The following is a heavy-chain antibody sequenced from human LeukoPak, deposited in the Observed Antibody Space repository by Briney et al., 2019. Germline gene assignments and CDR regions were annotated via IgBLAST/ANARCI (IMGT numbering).Heavy chain of an antibody. CDR2: INPNSGGT. D-gene: IGHD3-3*01. J-gene: IGHJ4*02. CDR3: ARGYYDFWSGYYFDY. Sequence: ASVNVSCKASGYTFTGYYMHWVRQAPGQGLEWMGGINPNSGGTNYAQKFQGRVTMTRDTSISTAYMELSRLRSDDTAVYYCARGYYDFWSGYYFDYWGQGTLVTVSS. CDR1: GYTFTGYY. V-gene: IGHV1-2*02.